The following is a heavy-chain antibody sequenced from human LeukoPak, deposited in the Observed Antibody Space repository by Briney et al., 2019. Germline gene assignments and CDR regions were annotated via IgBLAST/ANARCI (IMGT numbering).Heavy chain of an antibody. D-gene: IGHD3-9*01. V-gene: IGHV1-18*01. J-gene: IGHJ4*02. CDR1: GFTFTTYG. Sequence: ASVKVSCKASGFTFTTYGFSWVRQAPGQGLEWLGWISAYNGNTNYAQKLQGRVTMTTDTSTSTAYMELRSLRSDDTAVYYCAKTVYFDWLSYFDYWGQGTLVTVSS. CDR3: AKTVYFDWLSYFDY. CDR2: ISAYNGNT.